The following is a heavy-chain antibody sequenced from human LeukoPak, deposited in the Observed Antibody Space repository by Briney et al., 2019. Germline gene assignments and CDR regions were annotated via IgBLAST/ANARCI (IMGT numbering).Heavy chain of an antibody. D-gene: IGHD6-19*01. J-gene: IGHJ4*02. Sequence: GGSLRLSCAASEFTFSSYDMHWVRQATGKGLEWVSAIGTAGDTYYPGSVKGRFTISRENAKNSLYLQMNSLRAGDTAVYYCARAGSGWYDFDYWGQGTLVTVSS. CDR2: IGTAGDT. CDR3: ARAGSGWYDFDY. V-gene: IGHV3-13*01. CDR1: EFTFSSYD.